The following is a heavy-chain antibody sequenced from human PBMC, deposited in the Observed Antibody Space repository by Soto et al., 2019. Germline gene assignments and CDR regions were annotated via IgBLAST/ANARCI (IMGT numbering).Heavy chain of an antibody. D-gene: IGHD2-8*02. V-gene: IGHV3-21*01. CDR1: GFTFSTYS. CDR2: INTASYI. CDR3: AREGVYCTGGGCRYFDY. Sequence: EVLLVESGGGLVKPGGSLRLSCAASGFTFSTYSMNWVRQAPGKGLEWVSSINTASYIYYADSVKGRFTISRDDAKNSLYLQMNSLRDEDTAVYYCAREGVYCTGGGCRYFDYWGQGTLVTVSS. J-gene: IGHJ4*02.